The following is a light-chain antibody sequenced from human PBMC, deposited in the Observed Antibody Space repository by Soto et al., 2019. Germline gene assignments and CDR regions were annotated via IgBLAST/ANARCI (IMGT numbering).Light chain of an antibody. CDR2: GNS. CDR3: QSYDSSLSGNV. J-gene: IGLJ1*01. Sequence: QSVLTQPPSVSGAPGQRVTISCTGSSSNIGAGYDVHWYHQLPGTAPKLLIYGNSNRPSGVPDRFFGSKSGTSASLAITGLQAEDEADYNCQSYDSSLSGNVFGTGTKVTVL. V-gene: IGLV1-40*01. CDR1: SSNIGAGYD.